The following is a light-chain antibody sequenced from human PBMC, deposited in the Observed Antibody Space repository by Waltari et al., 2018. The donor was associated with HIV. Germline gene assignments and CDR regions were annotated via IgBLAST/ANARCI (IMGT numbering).Light chain of an antibody. V-gene: IGKV3-20*01. CDR3: QHSFGT. Sequence: EVVLTQSPGPLSLSPGDRATLSCRASQSLISDYLAWYQQKPGQAPSLLVYSASNRAAGVPDRFEGGGFGTEFTLTITRLEPEDSAVYYCQHSFGTFGQGTKVEI. J-gene: IGKJ1*01. CDR1: QSLISDY. CDR2: SAS.